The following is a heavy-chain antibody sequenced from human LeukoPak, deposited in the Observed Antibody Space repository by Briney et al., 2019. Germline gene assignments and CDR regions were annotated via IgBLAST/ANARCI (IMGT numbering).Heavy chain of an antibody. CDR2: VYYSGTT. CDR1: GGSISTYY. Sequence: SETLSLTCTVSGGSISTYYWTWIRQPPGKGLEWIGYVYYSGTTNYNPSLESRVTISIDTSKNQLSLKLNSVTAADTAVYYCARDYDSSGYYWSWGQGTLVTVSS. CDR3: ARDYDSSGYYWS. D-gene: IGHD3-22*01. V-gene: IGHV4-59*01. J-gene: IGHJ4*02.